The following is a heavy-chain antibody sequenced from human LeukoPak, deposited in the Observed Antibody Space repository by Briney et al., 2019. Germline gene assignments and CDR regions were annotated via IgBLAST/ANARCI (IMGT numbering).Heavy chain of an antibody. J-gene: IGHJ4*02. Sequence: ASVKVSCKASGYTFTGYYMHWVRQAPGQGLEWMGWISAYNGNTNYAQKFQGRVTLTTDTSTNTAYMELRSLRSDDTAVYYCARDCSGAVCSFDYWGQGTLVTVSS. CDR3: ARDCSGAVCSFDY. CDR1: GYTFTGYY. V-gene: IGHV1-18*04. D-gene: IGHD2-15*01. CDR2: ISAYNGNT.